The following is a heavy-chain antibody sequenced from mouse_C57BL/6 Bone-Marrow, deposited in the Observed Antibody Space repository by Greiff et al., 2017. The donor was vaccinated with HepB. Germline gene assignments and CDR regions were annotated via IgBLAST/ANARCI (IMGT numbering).Heavy chain of an antibody. D-gene: IGHD2-4*01. CDR2: IYYSGTI. Sequence: DVKLQESGPGLVKPSQTVFLTCTVTGISITTGNYRWSWIRQFPGNKLEWIGYIYYSGTITYNPSLTSRTTITRDTPKNQFFLEMNSLTAEDTATYYCARDDYDLAMDYWGQGTSVTVSS. J-gene: IGHJ4*01. V-gene: IGHV3-5*01. CDR3: ARDDYDLAMDY. CDR1: GISITTGNYR.